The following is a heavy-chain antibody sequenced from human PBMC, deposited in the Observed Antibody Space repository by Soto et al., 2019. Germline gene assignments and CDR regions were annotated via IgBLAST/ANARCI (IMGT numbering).Heavy chain of an antibody. D-gene: IGHD3-22*01. J-gene: IGHJ4*02. CDR3: ARALYYYDNSGLAF. CDR1: GYTFTSYG. V-gene: IGHV1-18*01. CDR2: INIYGGGT. Sequence: QVHLEQSGPEVKKPGASVKVSCKASGYTFTSYGISWVRLAPGQGLEWMGWINIYGGGTNYAQKYQDRVTMTRDTSTHTVYLEMRRLTSDDTAIYYCARALYYYDNSGLAFWGQGTLGTVSS.